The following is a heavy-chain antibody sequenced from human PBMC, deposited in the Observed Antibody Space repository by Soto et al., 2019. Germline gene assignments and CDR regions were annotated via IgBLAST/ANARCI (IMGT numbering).Heavy chain of an antibody. Sequence: TLSLTCAVSGGSINSNHWWSWVRQPPGKGLEWIGEIYHGGSTNYNPSLKSRVTISVDKSNNQFSLKLNSVTAADTAVYYCARALTDAEGFGYHYGMDVWGQGTTVTVSS. V-gene: IGHV4-4*02. J-gene: IGHJ6*02. D-gene: IGHD3-10*01. CDR3: ARALTDAEGFGYHYGMDV. CDR1: GGSINSNHW. CDR2: IYHGGST.